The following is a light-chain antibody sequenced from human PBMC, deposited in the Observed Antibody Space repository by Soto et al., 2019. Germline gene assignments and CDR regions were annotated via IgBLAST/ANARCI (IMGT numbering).Light chain of an antibody. Sequence: QSVLTQPPSASGTPGQRVTISCFGSSSNIGSTTVSWYQQLPGTAPKLLIYSNNQRPSGVPDRFSGSKSDTSASLVISGLQSEDEADYYCQSYDSSLSGYVFGTGTKLTVL. CDR3: QSYDSSLSGYV. V-gene: IGLV1-44*01. J-gene: IGLJ1*01. CDR2: SNN. CDR1: SSNIGSTT.